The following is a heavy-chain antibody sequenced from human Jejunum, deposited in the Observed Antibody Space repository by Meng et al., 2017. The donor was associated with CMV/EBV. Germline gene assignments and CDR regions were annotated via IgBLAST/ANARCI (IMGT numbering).Heavy chain of an antibody. Sequence: SGFSFSASNMNWVRQAPGKGLEWVASISSTGSYIYYADSLKGRFTISRDNAKNLLYLQMNSLRAEDTAVYYCANQLPWNYYYGMDLWGQGTTVTVSS. D-gene: IGHD1-1*01. J-gene: IGHJ6*02. CDR1: GFSFSASN. CDR3: ANQLPWNYYYGMDL. V-gene: IGHV3-21*06. CDR2: ISSTGSYI.